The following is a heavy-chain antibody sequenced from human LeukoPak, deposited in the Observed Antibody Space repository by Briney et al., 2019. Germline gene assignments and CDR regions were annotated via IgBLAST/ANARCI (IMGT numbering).Heavy chain of an antibody. J-gene: IGHJ5*02. CDR2: INWNGAWT. CDR1: GFKFDDYG. Sequence: GGSLRLSCAASGFKFDDYGMSWVRQAPGKGLEWVCDINWNGAWTGYADSVKGRFTISRDNAKNSLYLQKNSLRAEDTALYYCAGYYYDSSRGFDLWGQGTLVTVSA. CDR3: AGYYYDSSRGFDL. V-gene: IGHV3-20*04. D-gene: IGHD3-22*01.